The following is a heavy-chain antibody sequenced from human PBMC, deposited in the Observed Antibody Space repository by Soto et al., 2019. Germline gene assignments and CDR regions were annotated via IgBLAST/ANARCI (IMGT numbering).Heavy chain of an antibody. V-gene: IGHV4-59*11. CDR1: GRFFSIHY. CDR3: GRERFGCCSSTSCLSYFDF. CDR2: IYDSDST. J-gene: IGHJ4*02. Sequence: SESLSLICTVSGRFFSIHYRRWIRQPPEKGRKWIVYIYDSDSTNYTPSHKSRVTISVDTSKNQFSLKLSSVAAADAALYYCGRERFGCCSSTSCLSYFDFWGQGTLVTVSS. D-gene: IGHD2-2*01.